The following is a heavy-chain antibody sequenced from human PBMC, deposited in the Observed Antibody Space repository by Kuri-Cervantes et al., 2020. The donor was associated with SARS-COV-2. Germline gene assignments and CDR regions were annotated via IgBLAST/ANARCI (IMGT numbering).Heavy chain of an antibody. Sequence: ASVKVSCKASGYTFTGYYMHWVRQAPGRGLEWMGWINPNSGGTNYAQKFQGRVTMTRDTSISTAYMELSRLRSDDTAVYYCARLLVSGVSSSWYLLSRPNDYYYYMDVWGKGTTVTVSS. CDR1: GYTFTGYY. V-gene: IGHV1-2*02. J-gene: IGHJ6*03. CDR3: ARLLVSGVSSSWYLLSRPNDYYYYMDV. CDR2: INPNSGGT. D-gene: IGHD6-13*01.